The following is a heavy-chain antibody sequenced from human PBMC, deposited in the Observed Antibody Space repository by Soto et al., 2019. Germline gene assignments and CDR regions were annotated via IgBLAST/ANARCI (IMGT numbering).Heavy chain of an antibody. D-gene: IGHD3-10*01. J-gene: IGHJ6*02. Sequence: GESLKISCKGSGYSFTRYWMAWVRQVPGKGLELMGVIYPGDSDTRYSPSFQGQVTISADKSISTAYLQWSSLKASDTAMYYCAGGGVRGVITRTRDYYGMDVWGQGTTVTVSS. CDR1: GYSFTRYW. V-gene: IGHV5-51*01. CDR2: IYPGDSDT. CDR3: AGGGVRGVITRTRDYYGMDV.